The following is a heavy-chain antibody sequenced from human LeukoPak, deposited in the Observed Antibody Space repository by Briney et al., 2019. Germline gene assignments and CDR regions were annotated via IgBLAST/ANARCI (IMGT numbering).Heavy chain of an antibody. CDR3: ARDSGIGAFDI. J-gene: IGHJ3*02. CDR1: GYSISSGYY. Sequence: SETLSLTCTVSGYSISSGYYWGWIRQPPGKGPEWIGSIYHSGSTYYNPSLKSRVTISVDTSKNQFSLKLSSVTAADTAVYYCARDSGIGAFDIWGQGTMVTVSS. D-gene: IGHD3-10*01. CDR2: IYHSGST. V-gene: IGHV4-38-2*02.